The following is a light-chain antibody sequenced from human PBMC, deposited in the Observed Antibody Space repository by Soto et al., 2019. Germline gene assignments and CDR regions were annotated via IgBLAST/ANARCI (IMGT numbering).Light chain of an antibody. CDR3: QQYGSSPIT. J-gene: IGKJ5*01. Sequence: ETVLTQSPGTLSLSPGEGATLSCRASQSVRSTYLVWYQHKPGQAPRLLIYGASNRATGIPDRFSGGGSGTDFTLTNSRLEPEDFAVYYCQQYGSSPITFGQGTRLEIK. CDR1: QSVRSTY. CDR2: GAS. V-gene: IGKV3-20*01.